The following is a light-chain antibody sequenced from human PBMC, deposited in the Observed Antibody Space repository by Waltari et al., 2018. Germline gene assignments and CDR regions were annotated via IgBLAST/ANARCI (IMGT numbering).Light chain of an antibody. J-gene: IGKJ2*01. CDR3: QQYDNLYT. Sequence: DIQMTQSPSSLSASVGHRVPITCQASQDISNYLNWYQQKPGKAPKLLIYDASNLETGVPSRFSGSGSGTDFTFTISSLQPEDIATYYCQQYDNLYTFGQGTELEIK. CDR2: DAS. V-gene: IGKV1-33*01. CDR1: QDISNY.